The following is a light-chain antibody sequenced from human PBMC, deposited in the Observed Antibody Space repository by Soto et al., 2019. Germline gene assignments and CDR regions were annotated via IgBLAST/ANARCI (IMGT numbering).Light chain of an antibody. CDR2: INSDGSH. CDR3: QTWASGIRL. V-gene: IGLV4-69*01. J-gene: IGLJ3*02. Sequence: QLVLTQSPSASASLGASVKLTCTLSSGHSNYAIAWHQQQPEKGPRYLMRINSDGSHNKGDGIPDRFSASSSGSERSLTISSLQPEDEADYFCQTWASGIRLFGGGTKLPVL. CDR1: SGHSNYA.